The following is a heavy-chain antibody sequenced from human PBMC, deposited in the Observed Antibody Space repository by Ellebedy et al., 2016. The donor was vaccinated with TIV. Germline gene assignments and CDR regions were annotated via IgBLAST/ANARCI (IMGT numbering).Heavy chain of an antibody. Sequence: ASVKVSCKTSGYTFSNYGVSWVRQAPGQGLEWMGRIIPVFGITDYEQKFQGRVTLTADESTRTAYMELSSLRSEDTAVYYCARNSDVVLIPSAYASSFDIWGQGTMVTVSS. CDR2: IIPVFGIT. CDR3: ARNSDVVLIPSAYASSFDI. J-gene: IGHJ3*02. V-gene: IGHV1-69*13. D-gene: IGHD2-8*01. CDR1: GYTFSNYG.